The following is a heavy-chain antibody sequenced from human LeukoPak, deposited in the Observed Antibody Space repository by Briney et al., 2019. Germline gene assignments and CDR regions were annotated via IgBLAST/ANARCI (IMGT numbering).Heavy chain of an antibody. V-gene: IGHV3-48*01. CDR3: ARRYDFWSGYYYYYMDV. D-gene: IGHD3-3*01. CDR1: GFTFSSYS. J-gene: IGHJ6*03. CDR2: ISSSSSTI. Sequence: GGSLRLSCAASGFTFSSYSVNWVRQAPGKGLEWVSYISSSSSTIYYADSVKGRFTISRDNAKNSLYLQMNSLRAEDTAVYYCARRYDFWSGYYYYYMDVWGKGTTVTVSS.